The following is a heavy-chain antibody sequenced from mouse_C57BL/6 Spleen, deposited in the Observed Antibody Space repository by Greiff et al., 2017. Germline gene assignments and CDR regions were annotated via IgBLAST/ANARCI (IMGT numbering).Heavy chain of an antibody. CDR2: IDPETGGT. CDR1: GYTFTDYD. CDR3: TRRDYGSSYWYFDV. J-gene: IGHJ1*03. D-gene: IGHD1-1*01. V-gene: IGHV1-15*01. Sequence: QVQLQQSGAELVRPGASVTLSCKASGYTFTDYDMHWVKQTPVHGLEWIGAIDPETGGTAYNQKVKGKVILTADKSSSTAYMELRSLTSEDTAVYYCTRRDYGSSYWYFDVWGTGTTVTVSS.